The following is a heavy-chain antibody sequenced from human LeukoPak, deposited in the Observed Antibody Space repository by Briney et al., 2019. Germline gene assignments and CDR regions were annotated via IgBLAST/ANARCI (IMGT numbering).Heavy chain of an antibody. Sequence: ASVKVSCKASGYTFTGYYMHWVRQAPGQGLEWMGWINPNSGGTNYAQKFQGRVTMTRDTSISTAYMELSRLRSDDTAVYYCASLRDGYNEGYFDYWGQGTLVTVSS. CDR1: GYTFTGYY. V-gene: IGHV1-2*02. CDR2: INPNSGGT. D-gene: IGHD5-24*01. J-gene: IGHJ4*02. CDR3: ASLRDGYNEGYFDY.